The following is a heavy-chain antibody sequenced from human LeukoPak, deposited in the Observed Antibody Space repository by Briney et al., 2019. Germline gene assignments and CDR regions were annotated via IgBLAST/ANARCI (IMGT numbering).Heavy chain of an antibody. CDR1: GFTFSGFA. V-gene: IGHV3-23*01. CDR2: ISGPSSHT. D-gene: IGHD2-2*01. CDR3: AKKDCSSTSCPKFIDY. J-gene: IGHJ4*02. Sequence: GGSLRLSCVASGFTFSGFAMIWVRQAPGKGLQWVSAISGPSSHTYYADSVRGRFTISRDNSKNTLYLQMNSLRAEDTAVYYCAKKDCSSTSCPKFIDYWGQGTLVTVSS.